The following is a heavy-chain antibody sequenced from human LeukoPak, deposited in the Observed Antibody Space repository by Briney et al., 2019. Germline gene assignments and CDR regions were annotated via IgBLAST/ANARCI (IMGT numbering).Heavy chain of an antibody. D-gene: IGHD6-19*01. J-gene: IGHJ4*02. CDR1: GGSISSYY. CDR2: IYYSGST. CDR3: AREGDSSGWYFDY. Sequence: SETLSLNCTVSGGSISSYYWSWIRQPPGKELKWIGYIYYSGSTNYNPSLKSRVTMSVDTSKNQFSLRLSSVTAADTAVYYCAREGDSSGWYFDYRGQGTPVTVSS. V-gene: IGHV4-59*01.